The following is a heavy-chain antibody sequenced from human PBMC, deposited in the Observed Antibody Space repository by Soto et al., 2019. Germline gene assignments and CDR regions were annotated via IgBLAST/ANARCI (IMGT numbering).Heavy chain of an antibody. Sequence: EVQLVESGGGLVQPGGSLRLSCAASGLTFSSYWMHWVRQAPGKGLVWVSRINTVGSSTTYADSVKGRFTISRDNTKNTLYLQMNSLRVEDTAVYYCARSSGSNSHFDYWGQGTLVTVSS. CDR3: ARSSGSNSHFDY. CDR2: INTVGSST. CDR1: GLTFSSYW. D-gene: IGHD1-26*01. V-gene: IGHV3-74*01. J-gene: IGHJ4*02.